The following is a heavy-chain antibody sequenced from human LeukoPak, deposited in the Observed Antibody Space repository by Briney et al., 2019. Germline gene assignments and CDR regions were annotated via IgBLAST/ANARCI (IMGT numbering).Heavy chain of an antibody. CDR2: LYSGGST. D-gene: IGHD1-1*01. CDR3: ARDGAIAGTFDY. Sequence: GGSLRLSCAASGFTASHNSMSWVRQAPGKGLEWVSILYSGGSTYYADSVRGRFTISRDISKNTLLLQMNSLSAEDTAVYYCARDGAIAGTFDYWGQGTLVTVSS. J-gene: IGHJ4*02. CDR1: GFTASHNS. V-gene: IGHV3-66*01.